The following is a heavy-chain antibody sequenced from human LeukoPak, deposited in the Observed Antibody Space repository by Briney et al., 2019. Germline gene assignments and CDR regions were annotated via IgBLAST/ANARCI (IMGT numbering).Heavy chain of an antibody. D-gene: IGHD5-18*01. CDR1: GGSISSSDYY. CDR2: IYYSGGS. J-gene: IGHJ5*02. Sequence: SETLSLTCTVSGGSISSSDYYWGWVRQPPGKGVEWIGNIYYSGGSYSSPSLESRVTISSDTSKNQFSVKLTPVTAADTAVYYCVRVGYAYGPVGNWFDPWGQGVPVTVSS. CDR3: VRVGYAYGPVGNWFDP. V-gene: IGHV4-39*01.